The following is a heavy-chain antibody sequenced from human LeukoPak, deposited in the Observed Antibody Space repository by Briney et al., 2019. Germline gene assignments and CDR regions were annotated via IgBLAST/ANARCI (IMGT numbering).Heavy chain of an antibody. V-gene: IGHV3-23*01. CDR2: ISGSGGST. Sequence: PGGSLRLSCAASGFTFSSYAMSWVRQAPGKGLEWVSAISGSGGSTYYADSVKGRFTISRDNSKNTLYLQMNSLRAEDTAVYYCAKDPSGSYNYYGMDVWGQGTTVTVSS. CDR1: GFTFSSYA. D-gene: IGHD1-26*01. J-gene: IGHJ6*02. CDR3: AKDPSGSYNYYGMDV.